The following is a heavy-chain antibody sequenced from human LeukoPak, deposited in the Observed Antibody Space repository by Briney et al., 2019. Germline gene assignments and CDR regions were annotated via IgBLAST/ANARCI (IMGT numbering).Heavy chain of an antibody. V-gene: IGHV4-39*01. Sequence: SETLSLTCTVSGGSISSSSYYWAWIRQPPGKGLEWIGSIYYSGSTYYNPPLKSRVTISVDTSKNQFSLKLSSVTAADTAVYYCSISSGWYEPFDYWGQGTLVTVSS. CDR3: SISSGWYEPFDY. D-gene: IGHD6-19*01. J-gene: IGHJ4*02. CDR2: IYYSGST. CDR1: GGSISSSSYY.